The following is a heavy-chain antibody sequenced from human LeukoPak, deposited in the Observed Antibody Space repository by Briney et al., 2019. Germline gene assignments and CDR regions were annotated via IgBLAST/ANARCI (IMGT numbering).Heavy chain of an antibody. J-gene: IGHJ4*02. CDR3: ARRLLQRGLDY. CDR2: MSYDGSTK. V-gene: IGHV3-30*04. Sequence: GGSLRLSCAASGFTFRTYSMHWVRQAPGKGLGWVAVMSYDGSTKYYADSVKGRFTTSRDDSESTLYLQMNSLSAEDTAVYYCARRLLQRGLDYWGQGTLVTVSS. CDR1: GFTFRTYS.